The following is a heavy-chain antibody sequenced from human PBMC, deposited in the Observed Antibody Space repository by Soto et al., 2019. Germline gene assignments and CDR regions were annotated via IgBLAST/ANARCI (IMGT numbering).Heavy chain of an antibody. CDR3: AKYRGYCSGGSCSREGYLDY. D-gene: IGHD2-15*01. CDR1: GFGFNSYG. CDR2: ISGSSGNT. V-gene: IGHV3-23*01. Sequence: EVQLLESGGGLAQPGGSLRLSCVGSGFGFNSYGMSWVRQAPGKGLEWVSGISGSSGNTYYADSVKGRFTISRDNSKNTLYLQMNSLRAGDTAVYYCAKYRGYCSGGSCSREGYLDYGGQGTLVTVSS. J-gene: IGHJ4*02.